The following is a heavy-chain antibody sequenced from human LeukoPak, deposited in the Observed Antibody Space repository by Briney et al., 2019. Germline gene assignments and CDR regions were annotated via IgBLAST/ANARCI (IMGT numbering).Heavy chain of an antibody. CDR3: AKMVREFYTISYYFDY. CDR2: ISGSGAGT. V-gene: IGHV3-23*01. Sequence: GGSLRLSCAVSGFTFSSYAMNWVRQAPGKGPEWVSGISGSGAGTYYADSVKGRFTISRDNSKNTLYLQMNSLRAEDTAVYYCAKMVREFYTISYYFDYWGQGTLVTVSS. J-gene: IGHJ4*02. CDR1: GFTFSSYA. D-gene: IGHD2-8*01.